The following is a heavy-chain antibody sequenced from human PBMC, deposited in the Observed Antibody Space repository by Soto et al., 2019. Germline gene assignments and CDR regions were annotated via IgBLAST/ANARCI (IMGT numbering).Heavy chain of an antibody. Sequence: GGSLRLSCAASGFTFSSYGMHWVRQAPGKGLEWVAVISYDGSNKYYADSVKGRFTISRDNSKNTLYLQMNSLRAEDTAVYYCAKHGGSYSNYFDYLGQGTLVTVSS. J-gene: IGHJ4*02. CDR3: AKHGGSYSNYFDY. CDR1: GFTFSSYG. CDR2: ISYDGSNK. D-gene: IGHD1-26*01. V-gene: IGHV3-30*18.